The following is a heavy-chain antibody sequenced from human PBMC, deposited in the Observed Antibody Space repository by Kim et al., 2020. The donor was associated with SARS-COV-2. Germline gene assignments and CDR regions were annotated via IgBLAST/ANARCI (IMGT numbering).Heavy chain of an antibody. Sequence: SETLSLTCTVSGGSISSYYWSWIRQPPGKGLEWIGYIYYSGSTNYNTSLKSRVTISVDTSKNQFSLKLSSVTAADTAVYYCARGPGVRGVIITNYYYYYGMDGWGQGTTVTVSS. D-gene: IGHD3-10*01. J-gene: IGHJ6*02. CDR2: IYYSGST. CDR1: GGSISSYY. CDR3: ARGPGVRGVIITNYYYYYGMDG. V-gene: IGHV4-59*13.